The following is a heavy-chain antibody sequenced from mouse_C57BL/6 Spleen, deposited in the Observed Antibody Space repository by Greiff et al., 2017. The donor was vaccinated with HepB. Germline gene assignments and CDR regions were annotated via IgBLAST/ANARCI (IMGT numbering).Heavy chain of an antibody. Sequence: VQLQQSGAELVKPGASVKISCKASGYAFSSYWMNWVKQRPGKGLEWIGQIYPGDGDTNYNGKFKGKATLTADKSSSTAYMQLSSLTSEDSAVYFCAREIDYGNYGGYYYAMDYWGQGTSVTVSS. CDR1: GYAFSSYW. CDR2: IYPGDGDT. CDR3: AREIDYGNYGGYYYAMDY. D-gene: IGHD2-1*01. V-gene: IGHV1-80*01. J-gene: IGHJ4*01.